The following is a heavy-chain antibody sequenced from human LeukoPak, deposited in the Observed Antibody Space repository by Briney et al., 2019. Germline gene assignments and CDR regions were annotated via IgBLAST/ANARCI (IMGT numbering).Heavy chain of an antibody. V-gene: IGHV3-7*01. CDR1: GFTFSSYW. Sequence: PGGSLRLSCAASGFTFSSYWMSWVRQAPGKGLEWVADINEDETDKYYVDSVKGRFTISRDNAKNSLYLQMNSLRAEDTAVYYCARDRGPGGAFDIWGQGTLVTVSS. CDR2: INEDETDK. J-gene: IGHJ3*02. D-gene: IGHD1-26*01. CDR3: ARDRGPGGAFDI.